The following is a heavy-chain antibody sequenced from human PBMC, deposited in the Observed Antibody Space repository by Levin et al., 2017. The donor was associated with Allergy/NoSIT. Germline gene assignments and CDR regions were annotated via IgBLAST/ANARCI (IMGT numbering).Heavy chain of an antibody. J-gene: IGHJ4*02. V-gene: IGHV3-23*01. Sequence: GESLKISCAASGFTFSSYAMSWVRQAPGKGLEWVSAISGSGGSTYYADSVKGRFTISRDNSKNTLYLQMNSLRAEDTAVYYCAKRYVPRWLVHLIGYYFDYWGQGTLVTVSS. CDR3: AKRYVPRWLVHLIGYYFDY. CDR1: GFTFSSYA. D-gene: IGHD6-19*01. CDR2: ISGSGGST.